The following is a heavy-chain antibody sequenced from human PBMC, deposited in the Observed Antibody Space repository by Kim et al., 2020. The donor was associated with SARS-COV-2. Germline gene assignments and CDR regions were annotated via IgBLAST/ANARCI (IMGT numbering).Heavy chain of an antibody. CDR3: IRVDGDGLHYSFDS. D-gene: IGHD3-10*01. Sequence: AASVKVRFTISRDDSKNTAYLQMNSLKTEDTAVYYCIRVDGDGLHYSFDSWGQGTLVTVSS. V-gene: IGHV3-73*01. J-gene: IGHJ4*02.